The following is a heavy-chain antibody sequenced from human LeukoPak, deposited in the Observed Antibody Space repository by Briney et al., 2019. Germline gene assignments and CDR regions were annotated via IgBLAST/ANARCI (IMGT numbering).Heavy chain of an antibody. CDR3: ARDNPDRYCSSTSCYQDY. D-gene: IGHD2-2*01. Sequence: GGSLRLSCAASGFTFSSYSMNWVRQAPGKGLGWVSSISSSRSYIYYADSVKGRFTISRDNAKNSLYLQMNSLRAEDTAVYYCARDNPDRYCSSTSCYQDYWGQGTLVTVSS. CDR2: ISSSRSYI. V-gene: IGHV3-21*01. J-gene: IGHJ4*02. CDR1: GFTFSSYS.